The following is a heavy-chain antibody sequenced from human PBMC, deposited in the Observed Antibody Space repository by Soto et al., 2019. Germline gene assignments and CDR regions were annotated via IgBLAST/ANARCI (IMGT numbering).Heavy chain of an antibody. V-gene: IGHV3-23*01. CDR1: GFTFSSYS. Sequence: EVQLLESGGGLVQPGGSLRISCAASGFTFSSYSMTWLRQAPGKGLEWVSTISNSGDSTYYIDSVKGRFTISRDNSKDTLYLQMNSLRAEDTAVYFCAKDWTSIWGQGTMVTVSS. CDR3: AKDWTSI. J-gene: IGHJ3*02. CDR2: ISNSGDST. D-gene: IGHD3-3*01.